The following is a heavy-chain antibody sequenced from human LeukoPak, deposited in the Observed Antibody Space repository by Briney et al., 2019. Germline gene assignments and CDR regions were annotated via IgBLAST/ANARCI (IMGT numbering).Heavy chain of an antibody. CDR1: GYTFTSNY. Sequence: VASVKVSCKASGYTFTSNYIHWVRQAPGQGLEWMGMIYPRDGSTSYAQKFQGRVTITRDTSASTAYMELSSLRSEDTAVYYCARVRGLGYCSGGSCPSEFDYWGQGTLVTVSS. D-gene: IGHD2-15*01. V-gene: IGHV1-46*01. CDR2: IYPRDGST. CDR3: ARVRGLGYCSGGSCPSEFDY. J-gene: IGHJ4*02.